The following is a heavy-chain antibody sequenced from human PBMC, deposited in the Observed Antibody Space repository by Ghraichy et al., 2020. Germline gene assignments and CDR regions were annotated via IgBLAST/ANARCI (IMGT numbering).Heavy chain of an antibody. CDR3: VRGGGTGYHYYYGMDV. Sequence: SDTLSLTCIVSSGSINNYYWNWIRLPAGKGLEWIGRIYTSGRTNYNPSLQSRVTMSVDTSKNQVSLKLTSVTAADTAVYYCVRGGGTGYHYYYGMDVWGQGTTVTVSS. V-gene: IGHV4-4*07. D-gene: IGHD4-23*01. J-gene: IGHJ6*02. CDR1: SGSINNYY. CDR2: IYTSGRT.